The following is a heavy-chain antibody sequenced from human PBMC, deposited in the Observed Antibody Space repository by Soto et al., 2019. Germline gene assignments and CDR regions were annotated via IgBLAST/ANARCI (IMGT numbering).Heavy chain of an antibody. D-gene: IGHD1-26*01. Sequence: QVQLVQSGAEVKKPGSSVKVSCKASGYIFVSYGISWVRQAPGQGLEWMGWISAYNGNTNYAQKLQGRVTMSTDTSTSTAYMERRSLRSDDTAVYYCGRSVGLSYGMDVWGQGTTVTVSS. CDR3: GRSVGLSYGMDV. J-gene: IGHJ6*02. CDR1: GYIFVSYG. CDR2: ISAYNGNT. V-gene: IGHV1-18*01.